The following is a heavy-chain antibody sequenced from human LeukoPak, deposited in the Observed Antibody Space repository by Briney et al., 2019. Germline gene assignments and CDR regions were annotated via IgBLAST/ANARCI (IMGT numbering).Heavy chain of an antibody. D-gene: IGHD2-2*01. CDR3: AKRRLVVPAATYDY. J-gene: IGHJ4*02. CDR2: ITGSGGST. V-gene: IGHV3-23*01. CDR1: GFTFSSYG. Sequence: QSGGSLRLSCAASGFTFSSYGMSWVRQAPGTGLEWVSGITGSGGSTYYADSVKGRFTISRDNLKNTLYLQMNSLRAEDTAVYYCAKRRLVVPAATYDYWGQGTLVTVSS.